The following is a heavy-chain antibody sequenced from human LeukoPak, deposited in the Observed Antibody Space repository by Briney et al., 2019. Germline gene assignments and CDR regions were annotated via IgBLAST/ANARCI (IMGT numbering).Heavy chain of an antibody. CDR3: ARGHYEFGELANWFDP. CDR2: IYYSGST. CDR1: GGSISSYY. D-gene: IGHD3-10*01. Sequence: KPSETLSLTCTVSGGSISSYYWSWIRQPPGKGLEWIGYIYYSGSTNYNPSLKSRVTISVDTSKNKFSLKLSSVTAADTAVDYCARGHYEFGELANWFDPWGQGTLVTVSS. J-gene: IGHJ5*02. V-gene: IGHV4-59*01.